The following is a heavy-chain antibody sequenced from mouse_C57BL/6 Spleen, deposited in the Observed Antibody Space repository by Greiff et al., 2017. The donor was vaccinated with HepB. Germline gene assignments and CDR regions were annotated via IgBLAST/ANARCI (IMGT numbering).Heavy chain of an antibody. CDR2: INPGSGGT. Sequence: VQLVESGAELVRPGTSVKVSCKASGYAFTNYLIEWVKQRPGQGLEWIGVINPGSGGTNYNEKFKGKATLTADKSSSTAYMQLSSLTSEDSAVYFCARSGGAGTRFAYWGQGTLVTVSA. D-gene: IGHD4-1*01. V-gene: IGHV1-54*01. CDR1: GYAFTNYL. CDR3: ARSGGAGTRFAY. J-gene: IGHJ3*01.